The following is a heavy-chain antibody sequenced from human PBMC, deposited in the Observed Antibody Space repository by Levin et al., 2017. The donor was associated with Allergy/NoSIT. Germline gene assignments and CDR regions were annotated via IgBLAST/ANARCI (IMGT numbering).Heavy chain of an antibody. Sequence: GESLKISCAASGFTFSSYAMHWVRQAPGKGLEWVAVISYDGSNKYYADSVKGRFTISRDNSKNTLYLQMNSLRAEDTAVYYCARDALDTAMESPFDYWGQGTLVTVSS. D-gene: IGHD5-18*01. CDR3: ARDALDTAMESPFDY. V-gene: IGHV3-30-3*01. J-gene: IGHJ4*02. CDR1: GFTFSSYA. CDR2: ISYDGSNK.